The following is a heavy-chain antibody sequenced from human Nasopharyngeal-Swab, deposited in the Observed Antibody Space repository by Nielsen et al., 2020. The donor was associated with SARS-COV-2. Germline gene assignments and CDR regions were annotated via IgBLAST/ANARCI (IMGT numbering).Heavy chain of an antibody. CDR3: ATSGSYTGFYFDY. CDR2: ISGGGDST. V-gene: IGHV3-23*01. Sequence: GGSLRLSCAASGFSFNSFAMSWVRQAPGKGLEWVSGISGGGDSTHYADSVKGRFTISRDNSRKTLYLQMNSLRAEDTAVYYCATSGSYTGFYFDYWGQGTLVTVSS. D-gene: IGHD1-26*01. J-gene: IGHJ4*02. CDR1: GFSFNSFA.